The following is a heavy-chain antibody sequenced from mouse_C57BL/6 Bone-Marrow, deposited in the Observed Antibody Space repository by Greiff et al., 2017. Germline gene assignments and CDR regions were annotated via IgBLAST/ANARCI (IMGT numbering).Heavy chain of an antibody. CDR1: GYTFTSYW. Sequence: QVQLQQPGAELVMPGASVKLSCKASGYTFTSYWMHWVKQRPGQGLEWIGEIDPSDSYTNYNQKFKGKSTLTVDKSSSTAYMQLSSLTSEDSAVYYGAREREDSSGYYYAMDYWGQGTSVTVSS. CDR3: AREREDSSGYYYAMDY. J-gene: IGHJ4*01. V-gene: IGHV1-69*01. D-gene: IGHD3-2*02. CDR2: IDPSDSYT.